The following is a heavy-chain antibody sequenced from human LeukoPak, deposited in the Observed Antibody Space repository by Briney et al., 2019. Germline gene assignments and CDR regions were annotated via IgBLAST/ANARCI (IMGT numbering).Heavy chain of an antibody. D-gene: IGHD3-22*01. Sequence: ASVKVSCKASGYTFTSYGFSWVRQAPGQGLEWMGWMNPNSGNTGYAQKFQGRVTMTRNTSISTAYMELSSLRSEDTAVYYCARYDGGGGNYWGQGTLVTVSS. V-gene: IGHV1-8*02. CDR3: ARYDGGGGNY. J-gene: IGHJ4*02. CDR2: MNPNSGNT. CDR1: GYTFTSYG.